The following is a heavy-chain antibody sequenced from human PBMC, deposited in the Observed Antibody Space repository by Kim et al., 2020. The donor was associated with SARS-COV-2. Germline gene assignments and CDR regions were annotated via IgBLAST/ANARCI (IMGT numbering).Heavy chain of an antibody. V-gene: IGHV1-18*01. Sequence: YAQKLQGRVTMTTDTSTSTAYMELRSLRSDDTAVYYCAREDYGENYFDYWGQGTLVTVSS. CDR3: AREDYGENYFDY. D-gene: IGHD4-17*01. J-gene: IGHJ4*02.